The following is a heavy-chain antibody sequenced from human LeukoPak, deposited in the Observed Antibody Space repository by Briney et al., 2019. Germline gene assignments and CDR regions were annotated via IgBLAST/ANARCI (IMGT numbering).Heavy chain of an antibody. J-gene: IGHJ6*03. CDR2: IYYSGST. CDR1: GGSISTYY. D-gene: IGHD3-10*01. Sequence: SETLSLTCTVSGGSISTYYWSWIRQPPGKGPEWIGYIYYSGSTNYDPYLKSRVTISVDTSKNQFSMKLSSVTAADTAVYYCAKTLRDLFSSYYYYYMDVWGKGTTVTVSS. V-gene: IGHV4-59*01. CDR3: AKTLRDLFSSYYYYYMDV.